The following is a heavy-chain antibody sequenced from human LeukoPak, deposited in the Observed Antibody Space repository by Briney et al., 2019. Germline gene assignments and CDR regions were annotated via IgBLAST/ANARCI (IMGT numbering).Heavy chain of an antibody. D-gene: IGHD3-3*01. V-gene: IGHV3-7*01. CDR2: IRKDGSNK. J-gene: IGHJ4*02. CDR1: GFPFSDHW. Sequence: QAGGSLRLSCETSGFPFSDHWMNWVRQAPGKGLEWVANIRKDGSNKHYLDSMRGRFIISRDNAKNSLYLHMNSLRVEDTGVYYCARDFWNYFDYWGQGTLVTVSS. CDR3: ARDFWNYFDY.